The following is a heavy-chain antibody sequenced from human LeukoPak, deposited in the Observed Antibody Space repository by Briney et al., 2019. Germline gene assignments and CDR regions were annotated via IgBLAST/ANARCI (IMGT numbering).Heavy chain of an antibody. CDR2: INHSGST. Sequence: PSETLSLTCAVYGESFSSYYWSWIRQPPGKGLEWIGEINHSGSTNYNPSLKSRVTISVDTSKNQFSLKLSSVTAADTAVYYCARFSRGHYDSSGYYYEDYWGQGTLVAVSS. D-gene: IGHD3-22*01. V-gene: IGHV4-34*01. J-gene: IGHJ4*02. CDR1: GESFSSYY. CDR3: ARFSRGHYDSSGYYYEDY.